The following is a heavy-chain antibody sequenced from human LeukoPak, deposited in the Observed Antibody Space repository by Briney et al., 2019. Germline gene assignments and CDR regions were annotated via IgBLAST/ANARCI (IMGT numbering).Heavy chain of an antibody. CDR2: ISRNSTYI. CDR3: ASDEGNYFDY. V-gene: IGHV3-21*01. J-gene: IGHJ4*02. CDR1: GFTFSSYS. Sequence: AGGPLRLSRAASGFTFSSYSMNWVRQAPGKGLEWVASISRNSTYIHYADSVKGRFTISRDNARNSLFLQMNSLRAEDTAIYYCASDEGNYFDYWGQGTLVTVSS.